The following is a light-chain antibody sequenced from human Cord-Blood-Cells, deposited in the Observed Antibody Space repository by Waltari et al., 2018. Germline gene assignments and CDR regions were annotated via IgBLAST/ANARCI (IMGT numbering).Light chain of an antibody. CDR1: SHNLGTNY. J-gene: IGLJ6*01. Sequence: QSVLTPPPSVSAAPGQKVHLPCSGSSHNLGTNYVSWYQQLPGTAPKLLIYENNKQPSGIPDRFSGSKSGTSATLGITGRQTGDEADYYCGTWDSSLSAGGVFGSGTKVTVL. V-gene: IGLV1-51*02. CDR2: ENN. CDR3: GTWDSSLSAGGV.